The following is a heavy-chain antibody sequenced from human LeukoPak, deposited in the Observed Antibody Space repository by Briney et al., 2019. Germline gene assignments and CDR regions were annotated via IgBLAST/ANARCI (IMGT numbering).Heavy chain of an antibody. J-gene: IGHJ4*02. CDR1: GSTFNSYG. CDR3: TRDPILGAPDYFDY. Sequence: GGSLRLSCAASGSTFNSYGMHWVRQAPGKGLEWVAVTSPDEGLKFYGDSVKGRFTISRDNSKNTMYLQMNNLREEDTAVYYCTRDPILGAPDYFDYWGQGTLVTVSS. CDR2: TSPDEGLK. V-gene: IGHV3-30*03. D-gene: IGHD1-26*01.